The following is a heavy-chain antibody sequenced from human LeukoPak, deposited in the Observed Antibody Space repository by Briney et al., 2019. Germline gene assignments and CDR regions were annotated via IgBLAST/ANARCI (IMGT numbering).Heavy chain of an antibody. CDR2: IYYSGST. D-gene: IGHD6-19*01. V-gene: IGHV4-39*07. J-gene: IGHJ5*02. CDR1: GGSISSSSYY. CDR3: ARDPRQERQWLVTGGWFDP. Sequence: SETLSLTCTVSGGSISSSSYYWGWIRQPPGKGLEWIGSIYYSGSTYYNPSLKSRVTISVDTSKNQFSLKLSSVTAADTAVYYCARDPRQERQWLVTGGWFDPWGQGTLVTVSS.